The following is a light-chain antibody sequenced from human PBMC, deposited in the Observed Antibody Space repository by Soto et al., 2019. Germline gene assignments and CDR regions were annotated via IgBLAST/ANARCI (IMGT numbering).Light chain of an antibody. V-gene: IGKV3-20*01. Sequence: EIVLTQSPGSLSLSPGERATLSCRASQSVSSTFFAWYQQRPGQAPRLLMYGASSRATGIPERFSGSGSGIDFTLTISRLEPEDFAVYYCQQFDSSVTVGQGTKVGIK. CDR2: GAS. CDR3: QQFDSSVT. CDR1: QSVSSTF. J-gene: IGKJ1*01.